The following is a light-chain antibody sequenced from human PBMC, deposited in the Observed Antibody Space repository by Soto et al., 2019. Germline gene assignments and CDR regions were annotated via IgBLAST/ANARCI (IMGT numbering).Light chain of an antibody. CDR1: QNINTY. CDR2: DAA. J-gene: IGKJ3*01. V-gene: IGKV1-39*01. Sequence: DIQMTQSPYSLSAAVGDRVTIACRASQNINTYLNWYQQKPGKAPKLLIFDAASLQSGVPSRFSGGGSRTDFTLTITSLQPEDFATYYCKQTSNAPYTFGPGTKVDI. CDR3: KQTSNAPYT.